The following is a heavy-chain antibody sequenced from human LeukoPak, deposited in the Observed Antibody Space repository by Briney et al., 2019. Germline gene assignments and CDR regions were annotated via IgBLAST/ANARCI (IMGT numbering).Heavy chain of an antibody. Sequence: SETLSLTCTVSGGSISSSSYYWGWIRQPPGKGVEWIGSIYYSGSTYYNPSLKSRVTISVDTSKNQFSLKLSSVTAADTAVYYCARHRYDYVWGSYRPVWFDPWGQGTLVTVSS. D-gene: IGHD3-16*02. V-gene: IGHV4-39*01. J-gene: IGHJ5*02. CDR3: ARHRYDYVWGSYRPVWFDP. CDR1: GGSISSSSYY. CDR2: IYYSGST.